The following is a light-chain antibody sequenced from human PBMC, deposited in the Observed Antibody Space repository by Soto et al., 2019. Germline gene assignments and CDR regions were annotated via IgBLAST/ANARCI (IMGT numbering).Light chain of an antibody. J-gene: IGLJ2*01. V-gene: IGLV1-47*01. CDR1: SSNIGSNY. CDR2: RNN. Sequence: QSVLTQPPSASGTPGQRVTISCSGSSSNIGSNYVYWYQQLPVTAPKLLIYRNNQRPSGVPDRFAGAKSGTSACLAISGLRSEDEADYYCAAWDDSLSGVVFGGGTKVTVL. CDR3: AAWDDSLSGVV.